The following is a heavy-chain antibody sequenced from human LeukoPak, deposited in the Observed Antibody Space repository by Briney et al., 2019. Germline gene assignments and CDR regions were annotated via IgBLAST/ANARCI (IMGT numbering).Heavy chain of an antibody. CDR2: IYYSGST. CDR1: GGSISSSSYY. J-gene: IGHJ3*02. Sequence: PSETLSLTCTVSGGSISSSSYYWGWIRQPPGKGLEWIGSIYYSGSTYYNPSLKSRVTISVDTSKNQFSLKLSSVTAADTAVYYCARVGDIVVVPAAPDAFDIWGQGTMVTVSS. D-gene: IGHD2-2*01. V-gene: IGHV4-39*07. CDR3: ARVGDIVVVPAAPDAFDI.